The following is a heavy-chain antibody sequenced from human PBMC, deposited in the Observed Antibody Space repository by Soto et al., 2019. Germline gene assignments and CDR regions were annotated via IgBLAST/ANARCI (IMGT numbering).Heavy chain of an antibody. CDR3: AKDDVTPGDYGKIWFLDY. CDR1: GFTCSSDA. J-gene: IGHJ4*02. D-gene: IGHD4-17*01. Sequence: GSLGLSCSAAGFTCSSDARRGVRQAPGEGLGWVAGISGSGGSTYYADSVKGRFTISRDNSKNTLYLQMNSLRAEDTAVYYCAKDDVTPGDYGKIWFLDYWGPGTLVTVSS. CDR2: ISGSGGST. V-gene: IGHV3-23*01.